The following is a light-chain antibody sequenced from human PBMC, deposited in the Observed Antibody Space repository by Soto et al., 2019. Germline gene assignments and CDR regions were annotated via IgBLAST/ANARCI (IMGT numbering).Light chain of an antibody. J-gene: IGKJ1*01. CDR2: GAS. CDR1: QSVSSK. V-gene: IGKV3-15*01. Sequence: EIVMTQSPATLSVSPGERATLSCTASQSVSSKLAWYQQKAGQAPRLLIYGASTRATGIPVRFSGSGSGTEFTLTISSLQSEDFAVYHCQRYNKWPRTFGQGTKV. CDR3: QRYNKWPRT.